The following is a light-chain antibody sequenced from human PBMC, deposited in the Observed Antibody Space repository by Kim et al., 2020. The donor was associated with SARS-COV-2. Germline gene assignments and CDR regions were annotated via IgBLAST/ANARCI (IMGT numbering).Light chain of an antibody. Sequence: PASISCRSSQSRVYSDGNTYLTWFHQRPGQSPRRLVYKVSIRDSGVPDRFSGSGSGTYFTLKISRVEAEDVVIYYCMQVTHWPPTFGQATKVDIK. CDR3: MQVTHWPPT. CDR2: KVS. J-gene: IGKJ1*01. V-gene: IGKV2-30*01. CDR1: QSRVYSDGNTY.